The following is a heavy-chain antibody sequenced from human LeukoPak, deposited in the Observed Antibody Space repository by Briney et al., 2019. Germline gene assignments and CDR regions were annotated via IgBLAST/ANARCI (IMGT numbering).Heavy chain of an antibody. D-gene: IGHD3-22*01. V-gene: IGHV3-48*03. CDR3: AELGITMTAGV. J-gene: IGHJ6*03. Sequence: GGSLRLSCAASGFTFSSYEMHWVRQAPGKGLEWVSYISSSGSTIYYADSVKGRFTISRDNAKNSLYLQMNSLRAEDTAVYHCAELGITMTAGVWGKGTTVTISS. CDR1: GFTFSSYE. CDR2: ISSSGSTI.